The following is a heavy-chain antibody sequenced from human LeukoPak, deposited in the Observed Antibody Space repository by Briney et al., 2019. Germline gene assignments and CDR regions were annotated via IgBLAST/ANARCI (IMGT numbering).Heavy chain of an antibody. D-gene: IGHD2-2*01. CDR3: ARLRCDVTSCFGKYYFDH. J-gene: IGHJ4*02. CDR1: GFTFSAFP. Sequence: GGSLRLSCAASGFTFSAFPLAWVRQAPGKGLEWVSSVSGDSSYIYYADSVKGRFTIARDNARNSLHLQMNSLRAEDTAVYYCARLRCDVTSCFGKYYFDHWGQGTLVTVSS. V-gene: IGHV3-21*01. CDR2: VSGDSSYI.